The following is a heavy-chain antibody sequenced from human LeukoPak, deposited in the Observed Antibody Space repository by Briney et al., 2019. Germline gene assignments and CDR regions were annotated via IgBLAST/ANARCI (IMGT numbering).Heavy chain of an antibody. D-gene: IGHD4-17*01. J-gene: IGHJ4*02. CDR3: ARRGYGDSPPEH. CDR1: GGSLSSDY. CDR2: IYYTGST. Sequence: PSEALSLTCTVSGGSLSSDYWSCIPGPPGKGVEWVVFIYYTGSTNYNTSLKSRVTISVDMSKNQSSLKLTSATAADTAVYYCARRGYGDSPPEHWGQGTLVTVSS. V-gene: IGHV4-59*08.